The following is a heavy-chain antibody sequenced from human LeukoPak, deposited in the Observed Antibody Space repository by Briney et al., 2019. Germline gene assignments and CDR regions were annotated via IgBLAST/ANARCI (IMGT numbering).Heavy chain of an antibody. CDR2: MNPNSGNT. J-gene: IGHJ6*02. Sequence: ASVKVSCKASRYTFTSYDINWVRQATGQGLEWMGWMNPNSGNTGYAQKLQGRVTMTRNTSISTAYMELSSLRSEDTAVYYCAREYDSSGYYYAYGMDVWGQGTTVTVSS. CDR1: RYTFTSYD. V-gene: IGHV1-8*01. CDR3: AREYDSSGYYYAYGMDV. D-gene: IGHD3-22*01.